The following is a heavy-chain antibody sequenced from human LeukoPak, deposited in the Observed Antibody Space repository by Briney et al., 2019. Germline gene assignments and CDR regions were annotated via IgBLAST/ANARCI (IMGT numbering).Heavy chain of an antibody. Sequence: PGGSLRLSCAASGFTFSTYSMNWVRQAPGKGLEWVSSISSRSSYIYYADSMKGRFTISRDNAKNSLYLQMNSLRAEDTAVYYCAGYASSGRRDAFDIWGQGTMVTVSS. CDR3: AGYASSGRRDAFDI. CDR1: GFTFSTYS. J-gene: IGHJ3*02. D-gene: IGHD3-22*01. V-gene: IGHV3-21*01. CDR2: ISSRSSYI.